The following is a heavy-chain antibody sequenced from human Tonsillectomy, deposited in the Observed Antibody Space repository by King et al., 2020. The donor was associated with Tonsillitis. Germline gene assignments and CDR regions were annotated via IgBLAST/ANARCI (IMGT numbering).Heavy chain of an antibody. CDR2: IYSGGST. D-gene: IGHD2-2*01. CDR3: ARAPSYQNWFDP. J-gene: IGHJ5*02. V-gene: IGHV3-53*01. CDR1: GFTVSSNY. Sequence: VQLVESGGGLIQPGGSLRLSCAASGFTVSSNYMSWVRQAPGKGLEGVSGIYSGGSTHYADSVKGRFTISRDNSKNTLYLQMNSLRAEDTAVYYCARAPSYQNWFDPWGQGTLVTVSS.